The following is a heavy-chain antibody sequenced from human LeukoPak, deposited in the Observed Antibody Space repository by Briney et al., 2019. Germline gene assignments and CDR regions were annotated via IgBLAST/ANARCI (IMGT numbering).Heavy chain of an antibody. CDR3: AKGRGSPYYCEY. D-gene: IGHD1-26*01. CDR1: GFTFSSYW. V-gene: IGHV3-74*01. CDR2: INSDGSST. Sequence: GGSLRLSCAASGFTFSSYWMHWVRQAPGKGLVWVSRINSDGSSTSYADSVKGRFTISRDNSKNTLYLQMNSLRAEDTAVYYCAKGRGSPYYCEYWGQGTLVTVSS. J-gene: IGHJ4*02.